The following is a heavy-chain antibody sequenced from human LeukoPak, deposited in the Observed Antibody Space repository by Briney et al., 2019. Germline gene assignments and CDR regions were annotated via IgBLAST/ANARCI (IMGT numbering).Heavy chain of an antibody. CDR2: VKQDGSET. Sequence: PGGSLRLSCAASGFTFSSYWMSWVRQAPGKGLEWVASVKQDGSETYYVDSVKGRFSLSRDNAKNSLYLQMNSLRAEDTAVYYCARDPREGYYDSKPLDYWGQGTLVTVSS. J-gene: IGHJ4*02. D-gene: IGHD3-22*01. CDR1: GFTFSSYW. V-gene: IGHV3-7*01. CDR3: ARDPREGYYDSKPLDY.